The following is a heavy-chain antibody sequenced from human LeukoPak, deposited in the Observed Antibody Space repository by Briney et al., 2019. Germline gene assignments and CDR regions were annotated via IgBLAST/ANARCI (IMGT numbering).Heavy chain of an antibody. J-gene: IGHJ6*02. CDR2: INPNSGGT. CDR1: GYTFTGYY. Sequence: ASVKVSCKASGYTFTGYYMHWVRQAPGQGLEWMGWINPNSGGTNYAQKFQGRVTMTRDTSISTAYMELSRLRSDDTAVYYCARDTPYCSSTSCYTVGNYYGMDVWGQGTTVTVSS. D-gene: IGHD2-2*02. CDR3: ARDTPYCSSTSCYTVGNYYGMDV. V-gene: IGHV1-2*02.